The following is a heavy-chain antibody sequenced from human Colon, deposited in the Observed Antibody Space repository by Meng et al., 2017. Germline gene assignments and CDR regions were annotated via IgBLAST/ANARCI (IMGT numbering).Heavy chain of an antibody. V-gene: IGHV4-31*03. Sequence: QVQLQESGPGLVKTSQTLSLTCSVSGGSISSGGYYWSWIRQHPGKGLEWIGYIHYSESTYYNPSLKSRVTISVDTSKNQFSLKLSSVTAADTAVYYCARASYGSGSPLGESWFDPWGQGTLVTVSS. J-gene: IGHJ5*02. CDR3: ARASYGSGSPLGESWFDP. CDR1: GGSISSGGYY. D-gene: IGHD3-10*01. CDR2: IHYSEST.